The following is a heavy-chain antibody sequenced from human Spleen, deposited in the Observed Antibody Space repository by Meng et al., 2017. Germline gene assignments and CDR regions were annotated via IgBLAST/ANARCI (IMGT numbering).Heavy chain of an antibody. V-gene: IGHV1-69*13. CDR2: IIPIFGTA. D-gene: IGHD3-16*02. CDR3: ARALRLGELSSFYYYYGMDV. CDR1: GGTFSSYA. Sequence: SVKVSCKASGGTFSSYAISWVRQAPGQGLEWMGGIIPIFGTANYAQKFQGRVTITADESTSTAYMELSRLRSDDTAVYYCARALRLGELSSFYYYYGMDVWGQGTTVTVSS. J-gene: IGHJ6*02.